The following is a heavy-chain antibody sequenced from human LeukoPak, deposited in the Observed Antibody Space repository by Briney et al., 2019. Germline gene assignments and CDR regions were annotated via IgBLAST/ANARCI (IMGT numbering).Heavy chain of an antibody. CDR1: GGSISSSSYY. CDR2: IYYSGST. Sequence: SETLSLTCTVSGGSISSSSYYWGWIRQPPGKGLEWIGSIYYSGSTYYNPSLKSRVTISVDTSKNQFSLKLSSVTAADTDVYYCARRRSIPGIAAAGGWFDPWGQGTLVTVSS. J-gene: IGHJ5*02. D-gene: IGHD6-13*01. V-gene: IGHV4-39*01. CDR3: ARRRSIPGIAAAGGWFDP.